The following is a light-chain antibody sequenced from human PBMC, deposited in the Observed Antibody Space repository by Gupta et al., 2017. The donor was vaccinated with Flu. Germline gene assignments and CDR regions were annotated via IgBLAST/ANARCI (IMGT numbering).Light chain of an antibody. CDR1: QGISTY. CDR2: AAS. V-gene: IGKV1-39*01. Sequence: IQMTQSPSSLSASIGDRVTITCRASQGISTYLNWYQQKPGKAPNLLIYAASNLQSGVPSRFSGSGAGTDFTLTISSLQREDFATYYCQQTYGNAEWTFGQGTRVEIK. CDR3: QQTYGNAEWT. J-gene: IGKJ1*01.